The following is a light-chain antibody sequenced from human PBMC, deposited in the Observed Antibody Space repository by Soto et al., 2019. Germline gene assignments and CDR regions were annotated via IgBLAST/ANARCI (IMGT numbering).Light chain of an antibody. Sequence: EIVLTQSPGTLSSSPGERATLSCRASQSVSSNYVVWYQQKPGQAPRLLIKGASSRVTGTPDRFSGRGSGTDFTLTISRLAPEDVAVYYCQQYGRLPVTFGPGTKVEIK. CDR3: QQYGRLPVT. V-gene: IGKV3-20*01. J-gene: IGKJ3*01. CDR2: GAS. CDR1: QSVSSNY.